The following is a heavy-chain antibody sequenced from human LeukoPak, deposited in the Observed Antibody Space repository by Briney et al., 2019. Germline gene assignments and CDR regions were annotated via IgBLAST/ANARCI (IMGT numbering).Heavy chain of an antibody. J-gene: IGHJ4*02. Sequence: ASVKVSCKASGYTFTSNYIHWVRQAPGQGLEWMGMIYPRDGSTSYAQKFQGRVTVTRDTSTSTVHMELSGLRSEDTAVYYCARDQEGFDFWGQGTLVTVSS. CDR1: GYTFTSNY. CDR3: ARDQEGFDF. CDR2: IYPRDGST. V-gene: IGHV1-46*01.